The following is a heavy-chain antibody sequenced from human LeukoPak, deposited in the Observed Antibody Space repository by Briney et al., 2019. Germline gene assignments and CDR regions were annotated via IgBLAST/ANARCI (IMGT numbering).Heavy chain of an antibody. CDR2: IIPIFGTA. Sequence: EASVKVSCKASGGTFSSYAISWVRQAPGQGLEWMGGIIPIFGTANYAQKFQGRVTITTDESTSTAHMELSSLRSEDTAVYYCAREEGDYWHYWGQGTLVTVSS. V-gene: IGHV1-69*05. CDR3: AREEGDYWHY. CDR1: GGTFSSYA. J-gene: IGHJ4*02. D-gene: IGHD4-17*01.